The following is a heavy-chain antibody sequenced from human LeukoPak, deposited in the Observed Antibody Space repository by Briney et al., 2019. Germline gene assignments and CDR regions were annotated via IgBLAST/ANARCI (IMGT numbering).Heavy chain of an antibody. Sequence: PGGSLRLSCAASGFTFSSYAMGWVRQAPGKGLEWVSSISGSGSGSYYADSVKGRFTISRDSSKNTLYLQMNSLRAEDTAVYYCAKEKYCYDSSGSKFIDYWGQGTLVTVSS. CDR1: GFTFSSYA. J-gene: IGHJ4*02. V-gene: IGHV3-23*01. CDR2: ISGSGSGS. D-gene: IGHD3-22*01. CDR3: AKEKYCYDSSGSKFIDY.